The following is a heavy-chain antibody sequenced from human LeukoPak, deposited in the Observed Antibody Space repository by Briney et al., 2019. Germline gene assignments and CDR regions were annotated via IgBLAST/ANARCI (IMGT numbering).Heavy chain of an antibody. D-gene: IGHD3-10*01. CDR2: INSDGSST. V-gene: IGHV3-74*01. CDR1: GFNFSSYW. CDR3: ARGEYYDGSGSYKYNWFDP. J-gene: IGHJ5*02. Sequence: GSLRLSCAASGFNFSSYWMHWVRQAPGKGLVWVSRINSDGSSTSYAGSVKGRFTISRDNAKNTLYLQMNSLRAEDTAVYYCARGEYYDGSGSYKYNWFDPWGQGTLVTVSS.